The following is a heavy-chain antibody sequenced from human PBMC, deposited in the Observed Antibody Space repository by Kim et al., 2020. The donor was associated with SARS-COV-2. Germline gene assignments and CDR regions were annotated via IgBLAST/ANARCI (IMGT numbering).Heavy chain of an antibody. D-gene: IGHD3-3*01. CDR2: INHSGST. CDR1: GGSFSGYY. J-gene: IGHJ6*03. Sequence: SETLSLTCAVYGGSFSGYYWSWIRQPPGKGLEWIGEINHSGSTNYNPSLKSRVTISVDTSKNQFSLKLSSVTAADTAVYYCARGTVLRFLEWLPHRNYYYYMDVWGKGTTVTVSS. V-gene: IGHV4-34*01. CDR3: ARGTVLRFLEWLPHRNYYYYMDV.